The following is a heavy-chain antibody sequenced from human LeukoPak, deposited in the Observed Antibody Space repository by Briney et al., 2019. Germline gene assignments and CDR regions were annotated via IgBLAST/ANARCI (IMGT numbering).Heavy chain of an antibody. J-gene: IGHJ4*02. V-gene: IGHV1-24*01. D-gene: IGHD3-3*01. CDR3: AAARLDEFWWGY. CDR2: FDLEDGEI. Sequence: ASMKVSCKVSGYSLNELSMHWVRQTPGKGLEWMGGFDLEDGEIVYAQKFRGRVNMTEDTSTDTAYMYLGSLRPDDTAVYYCAAARLDEFWWGYWGQGTLVTVSS. CDR1: GYSLNELS.